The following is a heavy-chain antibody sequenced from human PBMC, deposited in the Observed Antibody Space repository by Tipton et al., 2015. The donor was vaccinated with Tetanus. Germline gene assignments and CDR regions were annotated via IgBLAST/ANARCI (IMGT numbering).Heavy chain of an antibody. Sequence: SLRLSCATSGFTFSSHAMNWVRQAPGKGLEWVSGISGSGDKTHYAGSVKGRFTISRDNSKNTLYLQMNSLRAEDTAVYYCAKASPYGSGTCCHPFSFGYWGQGTLVTVFS. CDR2: ISGSGDKT. CDR1: GFTFSSHA. J-gene: IGHJ4*02. D-gene: IGHD3-10*01. V-gene: IGHV3-23*01. CDR3: AKASPYGSGTCCHPFSFGY.